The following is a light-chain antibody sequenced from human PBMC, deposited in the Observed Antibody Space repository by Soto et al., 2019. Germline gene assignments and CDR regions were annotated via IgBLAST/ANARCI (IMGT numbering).Light chain of an antibody. CDR3: QHRSNWPLT. CDR2: DAS. Sequence: EIVLTQSPATLSLSPGESATLSCRASQSLSTSLAWYQQKPGQAPRLLIYDASTRATGIAARFSGSGSGTDFTLSISSLEPEDSAVYYCQHRSNWPLTFGGGTKVEIK. V-gene: IGKV3-11*01. CDR1: QSLSTS. J-gene: IGKJ4*01.